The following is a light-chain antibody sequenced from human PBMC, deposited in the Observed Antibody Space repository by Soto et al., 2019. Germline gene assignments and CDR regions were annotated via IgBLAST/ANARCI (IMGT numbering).Light chain of an antibody. CDR2: GAS. J-gene: IGKJ1*01. Sequence: EIVLTQSPGTLSLSPGERATLSCRASQSVGSSYLAWYQQKPGQAPRLLIYGASSRATGIPDRFSGSGSGTDFTLTISRLEPEDFAVYYCHQYGSSSWTFGQGTKVE. CDR3: HQYGSSSWT. V-gene: IGKV3-20*01. CDR1: QSVGSSY.